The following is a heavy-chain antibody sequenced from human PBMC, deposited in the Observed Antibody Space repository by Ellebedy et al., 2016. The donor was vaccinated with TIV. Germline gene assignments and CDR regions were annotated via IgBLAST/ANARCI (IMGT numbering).Heavy chain of an antibody. CDR3: ARDMVQGMVARYLWFDY. CDR1: GYAFASYG. Sequence: ASVKVSCKASGYAFASYGISWVRQAPGQGLEWMGWISAYTGDTNFAQKFQGRVILTTDISTSTAYLEVRNLKSDDTAVYYCARDMVQGMVARYLWFDYWGQGTLVTVSS. D-gene: IGHD1-26*01. CDR2: ISAYTGDT. J-gene: IGHJ4*02. V-gene: IGHV1-18*01.